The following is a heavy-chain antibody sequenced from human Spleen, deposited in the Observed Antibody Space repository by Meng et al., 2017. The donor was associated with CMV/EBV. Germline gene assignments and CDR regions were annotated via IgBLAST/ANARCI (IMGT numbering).Heavy chain of an antibody. CDR3: VRDRRYCASTTCPYYYGLDV. V-gene: IGHV3-7*01. Sequence: GGSLRLSCAASGFTFNKYWMTWVRQAPGKGLEWVANINQDRSEKYYVDSVKGRFTISRDNAKNSVYLQMNTLRAEDTAVYYCVRDRRYCASTTCPYYYGLDVWGQGTPVTVSS. J-gene: IGHJ6*02. CDR1: GFTFNKYW. D-gene: IGHD2-2*01. CDR2: INQDRSEK.